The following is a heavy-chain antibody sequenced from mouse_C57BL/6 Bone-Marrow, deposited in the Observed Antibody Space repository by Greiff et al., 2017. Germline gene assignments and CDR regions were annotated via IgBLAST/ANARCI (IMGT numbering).Heavy chain of an antibody. V-gene: IGHV14-4*01. D-gene: IGHD2-3*01. J-gene: IGHJ2*01. CDR2: IDPENGDT. Sequence: VQLQQSGAELVRPGASVKLSCTASGFNIKDDYMHWVKQRPEQGLEWIGWIDPENGDTEYASKFQGKATITADTSSNTAYLQLSSLTSEDTAVYYCTTDGYYGDYFDDWGQGTTLTVSS. CDR1: GFNIKDDY. CDR3: TTDGYYGDYFDD.